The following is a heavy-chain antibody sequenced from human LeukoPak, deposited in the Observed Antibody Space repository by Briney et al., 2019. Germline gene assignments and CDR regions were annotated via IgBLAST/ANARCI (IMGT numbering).Heavy chain of an antibody. V-gene: IGHV4-59*01. J-gene: IGHJ6*03. Sequence: SETLSLTCTVSGGSISSYYWSWIRETPGKGLEWIGYIYYSGSTNFNPSLKSRVTLSVDTSKNQFSLKMSSVTAADTAVYYCARDLYGDYYMDVWGKGTTVTVSS. D-gene: IGHD4-17*01. CDR2: IYYSGST. CDR1: GGSISSYY. CDR3: ARDLYGDYYMDV.